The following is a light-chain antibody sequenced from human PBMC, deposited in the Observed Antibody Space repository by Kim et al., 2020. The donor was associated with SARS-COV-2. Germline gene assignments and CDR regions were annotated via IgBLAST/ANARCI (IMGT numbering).Light chain of an antibody. Sequence: QTVTISCTGSSSNIEADYDVHWYQQFPGTAPKLIIYGHNYRPSGVPDRFSGSKSGTSASLAISRPQPEDEADYYCQSYDSRLSASVFGGGTQLTVL. V-gene: IGLV1-40*01. CDR3: QSYDSRLSASV. CDR1: SSNIEADYD. J-gene: IGLJ3*02. CDR2: GHN.